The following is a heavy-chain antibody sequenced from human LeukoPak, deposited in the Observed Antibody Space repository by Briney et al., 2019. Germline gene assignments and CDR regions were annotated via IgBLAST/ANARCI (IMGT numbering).Heavy chain of an antibody. CDR2: IYYSRST. V-gene: IGHV4-59*01. Sequence: SETLSLTCTVSGGSISSYYWSWIRQPPGKGLEWIGYIYYSRSTNYNPSLKSRVTISVDTSKNQFSLKLSSVTAADTAVYYCAGDAYYDSSGPYHGNWFDPWGQGTLVTVSS. J-gene: IGHJ5*02. CDR3: AGDAYYDSSGPYHGNWFDP. CDR1: GGSISSYY. D-gene: IGHD3-22*01.